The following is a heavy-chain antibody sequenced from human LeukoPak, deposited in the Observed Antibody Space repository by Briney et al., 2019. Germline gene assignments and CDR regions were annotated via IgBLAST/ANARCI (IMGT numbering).Heavy chain of an antibody. CDR3: ARKMSGGESLDP. D-gene: IGHD3-10*01. Sequence: KPSETLSPTCTVSGGSISSYYWSWSRQPPGEGLEWSGYIKYCGSANYTPSLASRVTISVDTTKNQFSLRLSSVTAAHMAVYYCARKMSGGESLDPWGQGTLVTVSS. V-gene: IGHV4-59*01. CDR1: GGSISSYY. CDR2: IKYCGSA. J-gene: IGHJ5*02.